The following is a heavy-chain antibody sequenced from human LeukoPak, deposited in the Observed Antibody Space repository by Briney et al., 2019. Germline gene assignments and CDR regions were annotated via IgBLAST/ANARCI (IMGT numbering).Heavy chain of an antibody. V-gene: IGHV1-69*05. CDR1: GGTFSSYA. CDR3: ARDVGYSGYDYNWFDP. CDR2: IIPIFGTA. Sequence: ASVNVSCKASGGTFSSYAISWVRQAPRQGLEWMGRIIPIFGTANYAQKFQGRVTITTDESTSTAYMELSSLRFEDTAVYYCARDVGYSGYDYNWFDPWGQGTLVTVSS. D-gene: IGHD5-12*01. J-gene: IGHJ5*02.